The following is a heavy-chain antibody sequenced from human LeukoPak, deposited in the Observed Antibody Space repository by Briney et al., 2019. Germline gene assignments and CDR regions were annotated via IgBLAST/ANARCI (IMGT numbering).Heavy chain of an antibody. Sequence: GESLKISCKGLGYSFTSYWIAWGRQMPGKGVEWMGIIYPGDSDTRYSPSFQGQVTISADKSINTAYLQWSSLKASDTAMYYCARRYDNTGYYVYWGQGTLVTVSS. D-gene: IGHD3-22*01. CDR2: IYPGDSDT. J-gene: IGHJ4*02. CDR3: ARRYDNTGYYVY. V-gene: IGHV5-51*01. CDR1: GYSFTSYW.